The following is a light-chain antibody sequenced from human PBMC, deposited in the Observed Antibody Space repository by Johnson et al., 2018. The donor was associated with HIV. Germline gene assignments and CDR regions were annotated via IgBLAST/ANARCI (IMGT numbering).Light chain of an antibody. J-gene: IGLJ1*01. V-gene: IGLV1-51*01. CDR2: DND. Sequence: QSVLTQPPSVSAAPGQKVTISCFGSDSNIGNNYVSWYQQLPGTAPKLLIYDNDERPSGIPDRFSGSKSGTSATLGLTGLQPGDEADYYCETGTSSLSGVFGTGTKVTVL. CDR3: ETGTSSLSGV. CDR1: DSNIGNNY.